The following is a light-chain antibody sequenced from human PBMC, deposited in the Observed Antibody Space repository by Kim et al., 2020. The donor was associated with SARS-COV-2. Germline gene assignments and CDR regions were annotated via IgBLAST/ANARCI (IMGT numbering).Light chain of an antibody. V-gene: IGLV3-9*01. J-gene: IGLJ1*01. CDR2: RDS. CDR1: NIGSKN. Sequence: VAVGQTARSTWGGNNIGSKNVHWYQQKPGQAPVLVIYRDSNRPSGIPERFSGSNSGNTATLTISRAQAGDEADYYCQVWDSSTHVFGTGTKVTVL. CDR3: QVWDSSTHV.